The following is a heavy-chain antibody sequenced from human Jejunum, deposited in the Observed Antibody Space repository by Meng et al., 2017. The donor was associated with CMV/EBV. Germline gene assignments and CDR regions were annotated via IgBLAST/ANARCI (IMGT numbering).Heavy chain of an antibody. CDR2: MNPNSGNT. Sequence: YTFANYDIHELRQATGQGLEWMGWMNPNSGNTGFAQKFQGRVTMTRNISISTAYMELTSLRSEDSAVYYCARDSDYYDSSDPTFDYWGQGTLVTVSS. CDR3: ARDSDYYDSSDPTFDY. D-gene: IGHD3-22*01. V-gene: IGHV1-8*01. CDR1: YTFANYD. J-gene: IGHJ4*02.